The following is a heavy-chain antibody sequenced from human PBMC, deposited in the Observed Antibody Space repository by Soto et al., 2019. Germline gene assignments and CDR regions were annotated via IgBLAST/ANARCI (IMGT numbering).Heavy chain of an antibody. D-gene: IGHD2-2*01. CDR3: ARGPLGYCSSTSCSKLDY. J-gene: IGHJ4*02. CDR1: GYTFTSYY. V-gene: IGHV1-46*03. Sequence: ASVKVSCKASGYTFTSYYMHWVRQAPGQGLEWMGIINPSGGSTSYAQKFQGRVTMTRDTSTSTVYMELSSLRSEDTAVYYCARGPLGYCSSTSCSKLDYWGQGTLVTGSS. CDR2: INPSGGST.